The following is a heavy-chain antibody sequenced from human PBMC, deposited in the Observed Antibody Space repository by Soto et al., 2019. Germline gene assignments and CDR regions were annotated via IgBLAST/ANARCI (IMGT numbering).Heavy chain of an antibody. D-gene: IGHD4-17*01. CDR1: GGSFSGYY. J-gene: IGHJ4*02. V-gene: IGHV4-34*01. Sequence: SETLSLTCAVYGGSFSGYYWSWIRQPPGKGLEWIGEINHRGSTNYNPSNKSRVTISVDTSKNQFSLKLSSVTAADTAVYYCARRYGASFDYWGQGTLVTVSS. CDR3: ARRYGASFDY. CDR2: INHRGST.